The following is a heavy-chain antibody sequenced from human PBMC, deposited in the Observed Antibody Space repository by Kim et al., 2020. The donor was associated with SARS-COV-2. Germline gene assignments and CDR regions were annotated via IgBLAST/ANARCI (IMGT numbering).Heavy chain of an antibody. CDR1: GDSVSSNSAA. CDR2: TFYRSKWYN. Sequence: SQTLSLTCAISGDSVSSNSAAWNWIRQSPSRGLEWLGRTFYRSKWYNDYAVSVKSRITINADTSKNQFSLQLNSVTPEDSAVYSCAREYCSGGSCYSGFDFWGQRTLVTVSS. CDR3: AREYCSGGSCYSGFDF. D-gene: IGHD2-15*01. V-gene: IGHV6-1*01. J-gene: IGHJ4*02.